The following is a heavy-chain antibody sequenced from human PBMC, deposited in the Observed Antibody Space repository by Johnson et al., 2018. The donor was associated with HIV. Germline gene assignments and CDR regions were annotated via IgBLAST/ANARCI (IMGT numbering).Heavy chain of an antibody. CDR2: IYSGGST. CDR3: ARDSPRYYYDSSTVPSKLPSDAFDI. Sequence: VQLVESGGGLVQPGGSLRLSCAASGFTVSSNYMSWVRQAPGKGLEWVSVIYSGGSTYYAYSVKGRFTISRDNSKNTLYLQMNSLRAEDTAVYYCARDSPRYYYDSSTVPSKLPSDAFDIWGQGTMVTVSS. CDR1: GFTVSSNY. D-gene: IGHD3-22*01. V-gene: IGHV3-66*02. J-gene: IGHJ3*02.